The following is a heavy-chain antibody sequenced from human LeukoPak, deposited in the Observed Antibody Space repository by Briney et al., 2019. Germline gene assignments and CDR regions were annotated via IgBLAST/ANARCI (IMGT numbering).Heavy chain of an antibody. CDR1: GFTFSSYW. J-gene: IGHJ4*02. CDR2: IKQDGSEK. V-gene: IGHV3-7*01. D-gene: IGHD6-19*01. Sequence: GGSLRLSCAASGFTFSSYWMSWVRQAPGKGLEWVANIKQDGSEKYYVDSVKGRFTISRDNAKNSLYLQMNSLRAEDTAVYYCAKGTTPIAVAGYFDYWGQGPLVTVSS. CDR3: AKGTTPIAVAGYFDY.